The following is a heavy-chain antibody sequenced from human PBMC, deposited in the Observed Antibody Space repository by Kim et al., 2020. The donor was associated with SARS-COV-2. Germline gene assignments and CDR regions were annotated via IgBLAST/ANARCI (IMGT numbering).Heavy chain of an antibody. CDR2: IYHSGST. CDR3: ARVVRQYYGSGSYYLSWFDP. CDR1: GYSISSGYY. J-gene: IGHJ5*02. V-gene: IGHV4-38-2*02. D-gene: IGHD3-10*01. Sequence: SETLSLTCTVSGYSISSGYYWGWIRQPPGKGLEWIGSIYHSGSTYYNPSLKSRVTISVDTSKNQFSLKLSSVTAADTAVYYCARVVRQYYGSGSYYLSWFDPWGQGTLVTVSS.